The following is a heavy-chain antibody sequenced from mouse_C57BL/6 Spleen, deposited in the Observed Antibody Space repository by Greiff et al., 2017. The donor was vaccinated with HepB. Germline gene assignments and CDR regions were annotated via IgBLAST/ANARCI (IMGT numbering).Heavy chain of an antibody. D-gene: IGHD1-1*01. CDR1: GYAFSSSW. J-gene: IGHJ2*01. CDR3: ARAGNYYCSSYYFDY. CDR2: IYPGDGDT. V-gene: IGHV1-82*01. Sequence: VQLVESGPELVKPGASVKISCKASGYAFSSSWMNWVKQRPGKGLEWIGRIYPGDGDTNYNGKFKGKATLTADKSSSTAYMQLSSLTSEDSAVYFCARAGNYYCSSYYFDYWGQGTTLTVSS.